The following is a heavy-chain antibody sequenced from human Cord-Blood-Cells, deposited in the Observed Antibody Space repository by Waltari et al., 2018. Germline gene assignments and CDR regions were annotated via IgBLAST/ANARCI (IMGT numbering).Heavy chain of an antibody. CDR3: AGDSGYCSGGSCYYDAFDI. V-gene: IGHV3-48*02. Sequence: EVQLVESGGGLVQPGGSLRLSCAASGFTFSSYSMNWVRQAPGKGLEWVSYISSISSTITYADSVKCRCTTDRNNAKNSLFQQMNSLRDEDTAVYYWAGDSGYCSGGSCYYDAFDIWGQGTMVTVSS. CDR2: ISSISSTI. J-gene: IGHJ3*02. D-gene: IGHD2-15*01. CDR1: GFTFSSYS.